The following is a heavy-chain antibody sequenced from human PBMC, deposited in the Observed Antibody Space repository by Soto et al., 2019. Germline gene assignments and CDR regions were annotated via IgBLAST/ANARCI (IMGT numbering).Heavy chain of an antibody. V-gene: IGHV4-39*01. CDR3: ARHVGSITFIDY. CDR1: GGSITSSSYY. Sequence: SETLSLTCTVSGGSITSSSYYWGWIRQAPGEGLEWIGSIYYSENTYYNPSLKSRVTISVDTSNNQFSLNLNSVTAADTSVYYCARHVGSITFIDYWGQGTLVTVSS. D-gene: IGHD1-20*01. J-gene: IGHJ4*02. CDR2: IYYSENT.